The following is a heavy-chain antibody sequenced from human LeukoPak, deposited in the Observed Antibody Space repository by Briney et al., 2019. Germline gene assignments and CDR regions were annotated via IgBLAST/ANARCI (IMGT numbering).Heavy chain of an antibody. J-gene: IGHJ4*02. V-gene: IGHV4-59*12. Sequence: SETLSLTCTVSGGSISSYYWSWIRQPPGKGLEWIGYIYYSGSTNYNPSLKSRVTISVDRSKNQFSLKLSSVTAADMAVYYCARGGVVPAAIPFDYWGQGTLVTVSS. CDR2: IYYSGST. D-gene: IGHD2-2*01. CDR1: GGSISSYY. CDR3: ARGGVVPAAIPFDY.